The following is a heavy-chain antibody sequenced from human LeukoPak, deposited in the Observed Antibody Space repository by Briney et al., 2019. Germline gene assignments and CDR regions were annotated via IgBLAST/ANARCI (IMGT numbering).Heavy chain of an antibody. Sequence: PGGALRLSCAARRDTLSGYNMNWGRQAPGKGLEWIWYIYGRGITTYYADTVKGRFTISRDDTQKSRYMEMNSLRAEDTAVYYSAGYAGAWDYRYSFDYGGQGTLVTVSS. CDR1: RDTLSGYN. J-gene: IGHJ4*02. V-gene: IGHV3-48*03. CDR3: AGYAGAWDYRYSFDY. CDR2: IYGRGITT. D-gene: IGHD3-16*01.